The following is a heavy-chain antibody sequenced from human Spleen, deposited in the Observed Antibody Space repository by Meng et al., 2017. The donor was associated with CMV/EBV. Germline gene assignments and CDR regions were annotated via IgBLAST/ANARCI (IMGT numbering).Heavy chain of an antibody. Sequence: GGSLRLSCAASGFTVSSNYMSWVRQAPGKGLEWVSVIYSGGSTYYADSVKGRFTVSRDNSMTTLYLQMNSLRAEDTAVYYCARGGYNYTPLDYWGQGTLVTVSS. CDR3: ARGGYNYTPLDY. V-gene: IGHV3-53*01. CDR2: IYSGGST. CDR1: GFTVSSNY. D-gene: IGHD5-24*01. J-gene: IGHJ4*02.